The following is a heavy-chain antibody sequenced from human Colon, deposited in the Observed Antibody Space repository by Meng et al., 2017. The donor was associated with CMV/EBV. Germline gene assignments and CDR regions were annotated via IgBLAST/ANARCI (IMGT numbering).Heavy chain of an antibody. V-gene: IGHV1-8*01. D-gene: IGHD4-23*01. CDR2: MSPKSGNT. J-gene: IGHJ5*02. CDR1: GYIFNTYD. CDR3: ARERGGGFDP. Sequence: SCKASGYIFNTYDVNWVRQATGQGLEWLGWMSPKSGNTGYAQKFQGRVAMTRNTSISTAYMELSSLTSEDSAVYYCARERGGGFDPWGQGTLVTVSS.